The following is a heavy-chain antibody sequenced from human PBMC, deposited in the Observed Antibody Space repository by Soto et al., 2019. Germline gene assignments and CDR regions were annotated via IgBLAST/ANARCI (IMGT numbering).Heavy chain of an antibody. J-gene: IGHJ6*02. CDR2: ISFDGTNT. CDR1: GFTLTNYD. Sequence: SGGGVVQPGRSLRLSCAASGFTLTNYDIHWVRQTPGRGLEWVTIISFDGTNTYHAESVKGRFTISRDNSKNTLFLQMNSLRFEDTAVYYCAKAVGTTVHYYYGMDVWGPGTTVTVSS. CDR3: AKAVGTTVHYYYGMDV. V-gene: IGHV3-30*18. D-gene: IGHD1-26*01.